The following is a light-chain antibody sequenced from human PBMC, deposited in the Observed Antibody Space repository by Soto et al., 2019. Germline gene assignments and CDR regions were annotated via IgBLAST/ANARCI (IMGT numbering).Light chain of an antibody. Sequence: DIQMTQSPSSLSTSVGDRVTITCRASQGISTFLNWYQQKPGKAPRLLIYAASRLQSGVPTRFSGSGVETDFTLTISSLQPEDFATYYCQQSYSTPITFGQGTRLEIK. J-gene: IGKJ5*01. CDR2: AAS. CDR1: QGISTF. CDR3: QQSYSTPIT. V-gene: IGKV1-39*01.